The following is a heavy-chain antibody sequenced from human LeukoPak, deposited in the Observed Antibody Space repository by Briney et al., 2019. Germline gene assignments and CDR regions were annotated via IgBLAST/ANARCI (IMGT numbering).Heavy chain of an antibody. J-gene: IGHJ4*02. CDR2: IYYSGST. CDR1: GGSISSYY. Sequence: SETLSLTCTVSGGSISSYYWSWIRQPPGKGLEWIGYIYYSGSTNYNPSLKSRVTISVDTSKNQFSLKLSSVTAADTAVYYCARAYCGGGSCYFGLNFDYWGQGTLVTVSS. CDR3: ARAYCGGGSCYFGLNFDY. V-gene: IGHV4-59*01. D-gene: IGHD2-15*01.